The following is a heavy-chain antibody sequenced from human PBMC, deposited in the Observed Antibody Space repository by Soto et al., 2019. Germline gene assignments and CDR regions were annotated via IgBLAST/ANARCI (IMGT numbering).Heavy chain of an antibody. Sequence: GGSLRLSCTPSQFTIGDYAMTCVRQAPGKGLEWVGFIRSRAYGGTTDYAASGKGRFTISRDDSESIAYLQVNSLKTEDTSVYFCASPPHFRDGRCYATDYYYAMDVWGQGTTVTVSS. V-gene: IGHV3-49*04. CDR1: QFTIGDYA. CDR2: IRSRAYGGTT. CDR3: ASPPHFRDGRCYATDYYYAMDV. D-gene: IGHD1-26*01. J-gene: IGHJ6*02.